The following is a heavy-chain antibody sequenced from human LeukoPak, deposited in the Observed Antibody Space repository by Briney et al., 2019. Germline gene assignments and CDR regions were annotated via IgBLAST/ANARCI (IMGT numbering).Heavy chain of an antibody. Sequence: GGSLRLSCSASGFTFRNYGIHWVRRAPGKGLEWVIVVSRDGGTKYYSDSVKGRFTISRDNSENTLYLQMNSLRPEDTAVYYCVREGLGPSFSAWFDPWGHGTLVTVSS. J-gene: IGHJ5*02. CDR2: VSRDGGTK. CDR3: VREGLGPSFSAWFDP. V-gene: IGHV3-30*03. D-gene: IGHD3/OR15-3a*01. CDR1: GFTFRNYG.